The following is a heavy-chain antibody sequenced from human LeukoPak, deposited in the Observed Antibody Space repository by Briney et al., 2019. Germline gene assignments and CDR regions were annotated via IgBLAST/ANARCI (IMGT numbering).Heavy chain of an antibody. D-gene: IGHD6-19*01. CDR1: GFTFSSYG. V-gene: IGHV3-23*01. J-gene: IGHJ5*02. CDR2: ISGSGGST. Sequence: PGGTLRLSCAASGFTFSSYGMSWVRQAPGKGLEWVSAISGSGGSTYYADSVKGRFTISRDNSKNTLYLQMNSLRAEDTAVYYCARDIIAVAGSNWFDPWGQGTLVTVSS. CDR3: ARDIIAVAGSNWFDP.